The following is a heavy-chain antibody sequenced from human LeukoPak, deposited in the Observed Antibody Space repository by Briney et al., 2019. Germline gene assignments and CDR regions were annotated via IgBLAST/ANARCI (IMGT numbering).Heavy chain of an antibody. D-gene: IGHD5-12*01. Sequence: SETLSLTCAVYGGSFSGYYWSWIRQPPGKALEWIGEINHSGSTNYNPALNSRVTMSVDTSKNQFSMTLSSATAADTAVYYCAGRAVRGYSGPSGVYYYYYCMDVWGKGTTVTVSS. J-gene: IGHJ6*03. V-gene: IGHV4-34*01. CDR2: INHSGST. CDR3: AGRAVRGYSGPSGVYYYYYCMDV. CDR1: GGSFSGYY.